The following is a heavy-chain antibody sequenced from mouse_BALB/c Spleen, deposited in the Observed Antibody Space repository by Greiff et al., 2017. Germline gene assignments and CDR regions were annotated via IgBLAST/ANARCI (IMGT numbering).Heavy chain of an antibody. J-gene: IGHJ2*01. CDR3: ARADDYDSWVDY. Sequence: EVKLMESGPGLVKPSQSLSLTCSVTGYSITSGYYWNWIRQFPGNKLEWMGYISYDGSNNYNPSLKNRISITRDTSKNQFFLKLNSVTTEDTATYYCARADDYDSWVDYWGQGTTLTVSS. CDR1: GYSITSGYY. CDR2: ISYDGSN. D-gene: IGHD2-4*01. V-gene: IGHV3-6*02.